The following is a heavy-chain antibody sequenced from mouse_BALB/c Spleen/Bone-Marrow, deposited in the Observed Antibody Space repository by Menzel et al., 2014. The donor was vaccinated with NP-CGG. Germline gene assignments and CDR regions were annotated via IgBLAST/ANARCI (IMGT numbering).Heavy chain of an antibody. CDR3: TRGNYGYWYFDV. J-gene: IGHJ1*01. Sequence: QVQLQQSGAELVKPGASVKLSCKASGYTFSSYYMYWVKQRPGQGLEWIGEINPSNGGTKFNEKFKSKATLTVDKSSSTAYMQLSSLTSEGSAVYYCTRGNYGYWYFDVWGAGTTVTVSS. V-gene: IGHV1S81*02. CDR2: INPSNGGT. CDR1: GYTFSSYY. D-gene: IGHD1-1*01.